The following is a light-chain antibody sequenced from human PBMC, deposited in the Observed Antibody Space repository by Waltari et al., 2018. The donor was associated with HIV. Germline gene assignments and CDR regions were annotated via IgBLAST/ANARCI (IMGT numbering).Light chain of an antibody. CDR1: NIGDKH. J-gene: IGLJ1*01. V-gene: IGLV3-21*01. CDR2: DDK. CDR3: QVFENSRDQA. Sequence: YVLTQPPSVSVAPGKTATITCGGNNIGDKHVHWYQQKSAQAPVLVIYDDKLRPSGIPARISGSNSGGTATLTISGVEVGDEAEYYCQVFENSRDQAFGTGTKVTVL.